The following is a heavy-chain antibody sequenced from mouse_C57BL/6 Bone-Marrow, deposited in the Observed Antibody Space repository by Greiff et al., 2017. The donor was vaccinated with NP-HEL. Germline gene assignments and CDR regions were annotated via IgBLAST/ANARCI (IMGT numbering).Heavy chain of an antibody. CDR2: IWTGGGT. Sequence: VKLVESGPGLVAPSQSLSITCTVSGFSLTSYAISWVRQPPGKGLEWLGVIWTGGGTNYNSALKSRLSISKDNSKSQVFLKMNSLQTDDTARYYCARKRLRRDYYAMDYWGQGTSVTVSS. J-gene: IGHJ4*01. CDR1: GFSLTSYA. V-gene: IGHV2-9-1*01. CDR3: ARKRLRRDYYAMDY. D-gene: IGHD2-4*01.